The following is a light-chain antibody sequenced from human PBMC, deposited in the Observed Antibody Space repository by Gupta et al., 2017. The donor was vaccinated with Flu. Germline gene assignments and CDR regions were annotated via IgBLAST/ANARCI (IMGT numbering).Light chain of an antibody. Sequence: DIQMTQSPSSVSASVGDRVTITCRASQGISSWLAWYQHKPGKAPKLLIYAASSLQSGVPSRFSGSGSGTDFTLTISSRQPEDFATYYCQQANSFLPFTFGHGTKVDIK. CDR3: QQANSFLPFT. CDR1: QGISSW. J-gene: IGKJ3*01. V-gene: IGKV1D-12*01. CDR2: AAS.